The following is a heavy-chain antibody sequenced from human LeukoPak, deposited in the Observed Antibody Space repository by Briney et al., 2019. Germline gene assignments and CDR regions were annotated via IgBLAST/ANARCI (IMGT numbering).Heavy chain of an antibody. CDR1: GGSISSYY. CDR3: ARWGYSSSSDY. J-gene: IGHJ4*02. Sequence: SETLSLTCTVSGGSISSYYWSWIRLPPGKGLEWIGYIYYSGSTNYNPSLKSRVTISVDTSKNQFSLKLSSVTAADTAVYYCARWGYSSSSDYWGQGTLVTVSS. CDR2: IYYSGST. V-gene: IGHV4-59*01. D-gene: IGHD6-6*01.